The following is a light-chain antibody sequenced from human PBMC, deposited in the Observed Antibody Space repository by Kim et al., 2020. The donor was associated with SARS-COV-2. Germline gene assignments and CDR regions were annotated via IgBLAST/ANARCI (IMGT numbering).Light chain of an antibody. J-gene: IGLJ3*02. CDR1: NSNIGNNY. Sequence: GQRVTISCSGSNSNIGNNYVYWYQQFPGMAPNLLIYGNNQRPSGFPDRFSGSKSGTSASLAISGHRCEDEADYYCAAWDDRLSGWVFDGWTQLTVL. V-gene: IGLV1-47*01. CDR3: AAWDDRLSGWV. CDR2: GNN.